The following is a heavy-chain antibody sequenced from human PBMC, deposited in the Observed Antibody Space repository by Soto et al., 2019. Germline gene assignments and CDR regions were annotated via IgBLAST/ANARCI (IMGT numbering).Heavy chain of an antibody. CDR1: GFTFSSYG. J-gene: IGHJ4*02. CDR2: IWYDGSNK. CDR3: ARDAVVATVGKFDY. Sequence: QVQMVESGGGVVQPGRSLRLSCAASGFTFSSYGMHWVRQAPGKGLEWVAVIWYDGSNKYYADSVKGRFTISRDNSKNTLYLQMNSLRAEDTAVYYWARDAVVATVGKFDYWGQGTLVTVSS. D-gene: IGHD5-12*01. V-gene: IGHV3-33*01.